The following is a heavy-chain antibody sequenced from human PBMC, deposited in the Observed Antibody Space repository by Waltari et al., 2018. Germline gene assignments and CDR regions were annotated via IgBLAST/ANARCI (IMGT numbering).Heavy chain of an antibody. CDR3: GRLGGTMTTYQTFRDY. V-gene: IGHV4-59*11. CDR2: IYYSEYT. D-gene: IGHD3-16*01. J-gene: IGHJ4*02. CDR1: GDSMSSHY. Sequence: QVQLKESGPGLVKPSETLSLTCSVSGDSMSSHYWTWIRQPPGKGLEWIGYIYYSEYTKYNPSLKSRVTILVDTSKRQFSLELRSVTTSDTAVYFCGRLGGTMTTYQTFRDYWGSGTLV.